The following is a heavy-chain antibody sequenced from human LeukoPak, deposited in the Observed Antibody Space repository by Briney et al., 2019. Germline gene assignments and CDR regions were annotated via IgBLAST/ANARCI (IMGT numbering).Heavy chain of an antibody. V-gene: IGHV4-59*01. D-gene: IGHD5-18*01. CDR1: GGSISSYY. J-gene: IGHJ3*02. CDR3: ARGSEGGYPDAFDI. Sequence: SETLSLTCTVSGGSISSYYRSWIRQPPGKGLEWIGYIYYSGSTNYNPSLKSRVTISVDTSKNQFSLKLSSVTAADTAVYYCARGSEGGYPDAFDIWGQGTMVTVSS. CDR2: IYYSGST.